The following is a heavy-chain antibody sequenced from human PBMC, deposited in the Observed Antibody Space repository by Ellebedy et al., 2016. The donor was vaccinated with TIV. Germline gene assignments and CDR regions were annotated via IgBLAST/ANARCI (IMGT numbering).Heavy chain of an antibody. Sequence: SVKVSCXASGGTFSSYAISWVRQAPGQGLEWMGGIIPIFGTANYAQKFQGRVTITADESTSTAYMELSSLRSEDTAVYYCASGYSSSWYWPNYYYGMDVWGQGTTVTVSS. J-gene: IGHJ6*02. CDR1: GGTFSSYA. V-gene: IGHV1-69*13. D-gene: IGHD6-13*01. CDR3: ASGYSSSWYWPNYYYGMDV. CDR2: IIPIFGTA.